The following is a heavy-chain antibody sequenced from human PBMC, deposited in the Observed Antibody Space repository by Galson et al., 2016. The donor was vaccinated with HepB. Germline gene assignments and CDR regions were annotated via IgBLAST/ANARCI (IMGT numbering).Heavy chain of an antibody. J-gene: IGHJ5*02. CDR1: GGSINKYAW. CDR2: IYESGTT. CDR3: ARLITRYCSASTCSDHDINWFDP. Sequence: SETLSLTCAVSGGSINKYAWWSWVRQPPGKGLEWIGEIYESGTTNYNVSLRSRVTISVDKSRNQFSLKMNSVTAADTAVYYCARLITRYCSASTCSDHDINWFDPWGQGTLVTVSS. D-gene: IGHD2-15*01. V-gene: IGHV4-4*02.